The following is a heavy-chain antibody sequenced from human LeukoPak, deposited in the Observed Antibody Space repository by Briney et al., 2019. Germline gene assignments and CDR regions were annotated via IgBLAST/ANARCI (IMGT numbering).Heavy chain of an antibody. CDR2: MNPNSGNT. V-gene: IGHV1-8*01. J-gene: IGHJ6*03. D-gene: IGHD6-6*01. CDR3: ARVGSSSTHYYYYYMDV. CDR1: GYTFTSYD. Sequence: VASVKVSCKASGYTFTSYDINWVRQATGQGLEWMGWMNPNSGNTGYAQKFQGRGTMTRNTSISTAYMELSSLRSEDTAVYYCARVGSSSTHYYYYYMDVWGKGTTVTVSS.